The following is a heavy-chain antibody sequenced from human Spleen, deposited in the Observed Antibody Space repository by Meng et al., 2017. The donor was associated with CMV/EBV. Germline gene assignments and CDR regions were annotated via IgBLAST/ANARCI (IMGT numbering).Heavy chain of an antibody. CDR3: ARLGDYDFWSGYYTGPFRLSATGGGMDV. D-gene: IGHD3-3*01. V-gene: IGHV3-74*01. Sequence: GESLRLSCAVSGFTFSSYWMHWVRQAPGKGLVWVSRINSDGSSTSYADSVKGRFTISRDNAKNTLYLQMNSLRAEDTAVYYCARLGDYDFWSGYYTGPFRLSATGGGMDVWGQGTTVTVSS. CDR1: GFTFSSYW. J-gene: IGHJ6*02. CDR2: INSDGSST.